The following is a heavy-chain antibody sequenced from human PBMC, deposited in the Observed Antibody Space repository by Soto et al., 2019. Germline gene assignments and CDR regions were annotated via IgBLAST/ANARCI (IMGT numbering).Heavy chain of an antibody. CDR1: GFTFSTYG. D-gene: IGHD3-10*01. CDR3: AKDGSSTLGYAVDY. Sequence: QVQLVDSGGGVVQPGRSLRLSCASSGFTFSTYGMHWVRQAPGKGLEWVAVISYDGSNKYYADSVKGRFTISRDNSKNTVYLQMNSLIAEDTAVDYCAKDGSSTLGYAVDYWGQGNLVTVSS. J-gene: IGHJ4*02. CDR2: ISYDGSNK. V-gene: IGHV3-30*18.